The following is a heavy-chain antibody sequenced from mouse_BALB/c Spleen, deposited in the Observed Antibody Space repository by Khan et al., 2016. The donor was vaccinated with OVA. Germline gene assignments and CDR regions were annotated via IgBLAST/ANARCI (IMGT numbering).Heavy chain of an antibody. CDR1: GYSITSNYA. Sequence: EVQLVESGPGLVKPFQSLSLTCTVTGYSITSNYAWNWIRPFPGNKLEWVGYISYSGSTSYNPSLKSRISITRDTSKNQFFLQLNSVTTEDTATYYCARGNYYGYAMDYWGQGTSVTVSS. J-gene: IGHJ4*01. CDR2: ISYSGST. D-gene: IGHD1-1*01. CDR3: ARGNYYGYAMDY. V-gene: IGHV3-2*02.